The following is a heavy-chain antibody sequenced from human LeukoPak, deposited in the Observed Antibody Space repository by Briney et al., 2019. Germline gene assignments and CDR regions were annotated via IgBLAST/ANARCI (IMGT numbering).Heavy chain of an antibody. D-gene: IGHD3-22*01. Sequence: GGSLRLSCAASGFTFSTYAMNWVRQAPGKGLEWVSVISGSGSNTYYADSVKGRFTISRDNSKNTLYLQMNSLRAEDTAVYYCAKDRYYYDSSGYFDYWGQGTLVTVSS. CDR2: ISGSGSNT. J-gene: IGHJ4*02. CDR1: GFTFSTYA. CDR3: AKDRYYYDSSGYFDY. V-gene: IGHV3-23*01.